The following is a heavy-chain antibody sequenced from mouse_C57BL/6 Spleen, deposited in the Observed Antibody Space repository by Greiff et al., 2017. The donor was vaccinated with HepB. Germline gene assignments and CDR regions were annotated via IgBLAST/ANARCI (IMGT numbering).Heavy chain of an antibody. Sequence: QVQLQQSGPELVKPGASVKLSCKVSGYTFTSYDINWVKQRPGQGLEWIGWIYPRDGSTKYNEKFKGKATLTVDTSSSTAYMELHSLTSEDSAVYFCSREGGYYQYDFDYWGQGTTLTVSS. J-gene: IGHJ2*01. CDR2: IYPRDGST. V-gene: IGHV1-85*01. CDR3: SREGGYYQYDFDY. D-gene: IGHD2-3*01. CDR1: GYTFTSYD.